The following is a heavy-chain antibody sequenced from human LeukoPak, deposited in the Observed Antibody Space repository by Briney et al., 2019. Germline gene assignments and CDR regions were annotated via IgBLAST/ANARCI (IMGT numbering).Heavy chain of an antibody. Sequence: SQTLSLTCAISGDSVSSNIAAWHWIRQSPSRGLEWLGRTYYRSKWSNDYAVSVQSRITIIPDTSKNQFSLQLNSVTPEDTAVYYCARGAYNSVWPWGQGTLVTVSS. CDR3: ARGAYNSVWP. J-gene: IGHJ5*02. V-gene: IGHV6-1*01. D-gene: IGHD6-19*01. CDR2: TYYRSKWSN. CDR1: GDSVSSNIAA.